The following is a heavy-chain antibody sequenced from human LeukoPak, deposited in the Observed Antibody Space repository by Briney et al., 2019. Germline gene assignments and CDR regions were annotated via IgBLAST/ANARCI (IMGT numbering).Heavy chain of an antibody. Sequence: SETVSLTCAVSGYSLNSGYYWGWLRQPPGKGLEWIESIYHSGSTYYNPSLKSRVTISVDTSKNQFSLKLSSVTAADTAVYYCASRRPGYSYGWYYLDYWGQGTVVTVSS. J-gene: IGHJ4*02. CDR2: IYHSGST. CDR1: GYSLNSGYY. CDR3: ASRRPGYSYGWYYLDY. D-gene: IGHD5-18*01. V-gene: IGHV4-38-2*01.